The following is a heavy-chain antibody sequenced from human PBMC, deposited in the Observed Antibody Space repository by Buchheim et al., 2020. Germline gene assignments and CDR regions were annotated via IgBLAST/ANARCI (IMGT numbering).Heavy chain of an antibody. V-gene: IGHV3-30*18. CDR1: GFTFSSYG. CDR3: AKDGLYSGNDLYYFDY. Sequence: QVQLVESGGGVVQPGRSLRLSCAASGFTFSSYGIHWVRQAPGKGLAWVAVISYDGSNKYYADSVKGRFTISRDNSKNTLYLQMNSLRAEDTAVYYCAKDGLYSGNDLYYFDYWGQGTL. CDR2: ISYDGSNK. J-gene: IGHJ4*02. D-gene: IGHD5-12*01.